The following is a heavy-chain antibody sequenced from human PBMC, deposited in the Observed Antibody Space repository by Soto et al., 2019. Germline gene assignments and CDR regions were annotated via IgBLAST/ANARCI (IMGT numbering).Heavy chain of an antibody. CDR3: ATSSIAAPPRMDV. V-gene: IGHV5-51*01. CDR1: GYDFATHW. Sequence: GESLKISCQGSGYDFATHWIGWVRHKAGKGLEWMGIIFPGDAETRYSPSFQGHITISADKSISIAYLRWSSLKASDTAMYYCATSSIAAPPRMDVWGQGTTVTVSS. CDR2: IFPGDAET. J-gene: IGHJ6*02. D-gene: IGHD6-6*01.